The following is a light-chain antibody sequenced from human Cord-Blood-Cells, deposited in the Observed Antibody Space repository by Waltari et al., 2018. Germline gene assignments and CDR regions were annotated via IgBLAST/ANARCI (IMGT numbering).Light chain of an antibody. V-gene: IGLV3-1*01. J-gene: IGLJ1*01. CDR2: HDS. CDR1: KLGATY. CDR3: QAWDSSTYV. Sequence: SYELTQPPSVSVSPGQTASITCSGDKLGATYACWYQQKPGQSPVLVIYHDSKRPSGIPERFSGSNSGNTATLTISGTQAMDEADYYCQAWDSSTYVFGTGTKVTVL.